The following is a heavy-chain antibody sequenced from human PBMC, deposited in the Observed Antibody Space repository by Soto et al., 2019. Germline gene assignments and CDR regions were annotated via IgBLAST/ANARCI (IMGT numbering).Heavy chain of an antibody. D-gene: IGHD3-22*01. CDR1: GFTFSSYA. CDR3: ARDGYYYDSSGYYYAFDY. CDR2: ISGSGGST. Sequence: GGSLRLSCAASGFTFSSYAMSWVRQAPGKGLEWVSAISGSGGSTYYADSVKGRFTISRDNSKNTLYLQMNSLRAEDTAVYYCARDGYYYDSSGYYYAFDYWGQGTLVTVSS. J-gene: IGHJ4*02. V-gene: IGHV3-23*01.